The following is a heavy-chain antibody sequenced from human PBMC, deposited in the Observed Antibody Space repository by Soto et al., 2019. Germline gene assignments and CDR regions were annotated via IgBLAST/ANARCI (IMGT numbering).Heavy chain of an antibody. V-gene: IGHV3-23*01. CDR1: GFTFSSDA. J-gene: IGHJ4*02. D-gene: IGHD2-2*02. CDR2: SSGSGGST. CDR3: ARVGYCSSTSCYTIDY. Sequence: GGSLRLSCAVSGFTFSSDAMSWVRQAPGKGLEWVSASSGSGGSTYYADTVKGRFTISRDNSKNTLYLQMNSLRAEDTAVYYCARVGYCSSTSCYTIDYWGQGTLVTVSS.